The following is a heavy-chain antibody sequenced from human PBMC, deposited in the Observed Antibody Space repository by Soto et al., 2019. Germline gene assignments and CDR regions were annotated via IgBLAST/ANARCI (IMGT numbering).Heavy chain of an antibody. CDR1: GGSISSSSYY. J-gene: IGHJ3*02. V-gene: IGHV4-39*01. CDR2: IYYSGST. CDR3: ARPGWSTDLLDI. Sequence: SETLSLTCTVSGGSISSSSYYWGWIRQPPGKGLEWIGSIYYSGSTYYNPSLKSRVTISVDTSKNQFSLKLSSVTAADTAVYYCARPGWSTDLLDIWGQGTMVTVSS. D-gene: IGHD1-1*01.